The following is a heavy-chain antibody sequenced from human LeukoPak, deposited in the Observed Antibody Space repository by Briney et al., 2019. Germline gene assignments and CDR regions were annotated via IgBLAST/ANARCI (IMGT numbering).Heavy chain of an antibody. CDR2: IKQDGSEK. J-gene: IGHJ6*03. D-gene: IGHD3-3*01. V-gene: IGHV3-7*01. CDR3: ARVQRDYDLWSGYHQNYYYMDV. Sequence: PGGSLRLSCAASGFTFSSYWMSWVRQAPGKGLEWVANIKQDGSEKYYVDSVKGRFTISRDNAKNSLYLQMNSLRAEDTAVYYCARVQRDYDLWSGYHQNYYYMDVWGKGTTVTVSS. CDR1: GFTFSSYW.